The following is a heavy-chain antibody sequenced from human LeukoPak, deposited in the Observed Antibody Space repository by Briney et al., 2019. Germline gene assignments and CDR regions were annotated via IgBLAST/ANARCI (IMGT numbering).Heavy chain of an antibody. J-gene: IGHJ4*01. Sequence: GGSLTLSCAASGFTFSSYWMHWVRQAPGKGLVWVSRINSDGSRTNYADSVKGRFTISRDNAKNTLYLQMNSLRAEDTAMYYCARAVYYSNYLGYWGQGTLVTVSS. CDR3: ARAVYYSNYLGY. CDR2: INSDGSRT. V-gene: IGHV3-74*01. CDR1: GFTFSSYW. D-gene: IGHD3-10*01.